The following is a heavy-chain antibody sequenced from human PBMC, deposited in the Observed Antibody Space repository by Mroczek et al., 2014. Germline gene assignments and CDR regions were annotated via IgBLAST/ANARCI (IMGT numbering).Heavy chain of an antibody. CDR1: GFTFSSYG. CDR3: ARDPRSRIAVARYVDY. J-gene: IGHJ4*02. Sequence: QVQLVQSGGGVVQPGRSLRLSCAASGFTFSSYGMHWVRQAPGKGLEWVAVIWYDGSNKYYADSVKGRFTISRDNSKNTLYLQMNSLRAEDTAVYYCARDPRSRIAVARYVDYWGQGTPGHRLL. V-gene: IGHV3-33*01. CDR2: IWYDGSNK. D-gene: IGHD6-19*01.